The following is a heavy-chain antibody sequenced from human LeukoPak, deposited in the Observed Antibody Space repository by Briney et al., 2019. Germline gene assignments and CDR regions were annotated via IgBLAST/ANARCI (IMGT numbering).Heavy chain of an antibody. CDR2: IYHSGST. Sequence: SETLSLTCAVSGYSISSGYYWGWIRQHPGKGLEWIGSIYHSGSTYYNPSLKSRVTISVDTSKNQFSLKLSSVTAADTAVYYCARVHQEGQWLVLDYWGQGTLVTVSS. J-gene: IGHJ4*02. CDR1: GYSISSGYY. V-gene: IGHV4-38-2*01. D-gene: IGHD6-19*01. CDR3: ARVHQEGQWLVLDY.